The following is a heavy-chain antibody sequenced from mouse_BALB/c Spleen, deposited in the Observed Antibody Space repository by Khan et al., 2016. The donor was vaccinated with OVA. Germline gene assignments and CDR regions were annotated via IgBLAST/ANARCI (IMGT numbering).Heavy chain of an antibody. V-gene: IGHV1-4*01. CDR2: INPSNTYT. CDR1: GYTFPSYT. D-gene: IGHD2-14*01. CDR3: AREGAYYRSDGWFAY. Sequence: VQLQESGAELARPGASVKMSCQASGYTFPSYTMHWVKQRPGQGLEWIGYINPSNTYTNYNQKFKDRATLTADKSSSTAYMQLSSLTSEDSAVYYCAREGAYYRSDGWFAYWGQGTLVTVSA. J-gene: IGHJ3*01.